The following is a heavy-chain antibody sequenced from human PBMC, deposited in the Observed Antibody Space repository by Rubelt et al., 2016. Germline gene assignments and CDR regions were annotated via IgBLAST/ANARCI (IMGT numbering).Heavy chain of an antibody. Sequence: QVTLRESGPALVKPTQTLTLTCTFSGFSLSTSGMCVSWIRQPPGQALAWLARIYWDADKYYSTSLKTRLTISKDTSKNQVVLTMTNMDPVDTATYYCARILLPDYYDSSGGMDVWGQGTTVTVSS. D-gene: IGHD3-22*01. CDR1: GFSLSTSGMC. J-gene: IGHJ6*02. CDR2: IYWDADK. CDR3: ARILLPDYYDSSGGMDV. V-gene: IGHV2-70*15.